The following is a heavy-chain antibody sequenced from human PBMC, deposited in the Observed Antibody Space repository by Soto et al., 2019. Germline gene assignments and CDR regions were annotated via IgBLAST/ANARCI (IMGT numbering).Heavy chain of an antibody. CDR3: TREMDRGLDAFDI. CDR1: GFTFGDYA. CDR2: IRSKAYGGTT. Sequence: EVQLVESGGGLVQPGRSLRLSCTASGFTFGDYAMSWVRQAPGKGLEWVGFIRSKAYGGTTEYAASVKGRFTISRDDSKSIAYLQMNSLKTEDTAVYYCTREMDRGLDAFDIWGQGTMVTVSS. D-gene: IGHD2-2*03. J-gene: IGHJ3*02. V-gene: IGHV3-49*04.